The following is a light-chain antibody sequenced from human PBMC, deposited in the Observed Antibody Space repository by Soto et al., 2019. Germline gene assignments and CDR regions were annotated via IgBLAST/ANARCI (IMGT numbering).Light chain of an antibody. Sequence: LTQPPSVSVAPGQTARITCEGNNIGSKSVHWYQQKPGQAPVLVVYGDSDRPSGTPERFSGSDSGNTATLTIGGVEAGDEADYYCQVWHIISDHVVFGGGTQLTVL. CDR1: NIGSKS. J-gene: IGLJ2*01. V-gene: IGLV3-21*02. CDR2: GDS. CDR3: QVWHIISDHVV.